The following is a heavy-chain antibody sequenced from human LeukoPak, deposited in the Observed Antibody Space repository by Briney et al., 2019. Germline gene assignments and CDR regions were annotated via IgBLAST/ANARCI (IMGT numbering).Heavy chain of an antibody. Sequence: GGSLRLSCAASGFTFSSYSMNWVRQAPGKGLEWVSSISSSSSYIYYADSVKGRFTISRDNAKNSLYLQMNSLRAEDTAVYYCARTQYCSGGSCYNFDYWGQGTLVTVSS. D-gene: IGHD2-15*01. CDR3: ARTQYCSGGSCYNFDY. CDR2: ISSSSSYI. V-gene: IGHV3-21*01. CDR1: GFTFSSYS. J-gene: IGHJ4*02.